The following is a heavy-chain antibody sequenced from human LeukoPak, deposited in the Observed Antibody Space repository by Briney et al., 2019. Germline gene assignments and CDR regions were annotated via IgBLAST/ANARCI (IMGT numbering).Heavy chain of an antibody. V-gene: IGHV1-8*01. Sequence: ASVKVSCKASGYTFTSYDINWVRQATGQGLEWMGWMNPNSGNTGYAQKFQGRVTMNRNTSISTAYMELSSLRSEDTAVYYCAREWTVTTSYYYYYYMDVWGKGTTVTVSS. CDR2: MNPNSGNT. CDR3: AREWTVTTSYYYYYYMDV. CDR1: GYTFTSYD. J-gene: IGHJ6*03. D-gene: IGHD4-17*01.